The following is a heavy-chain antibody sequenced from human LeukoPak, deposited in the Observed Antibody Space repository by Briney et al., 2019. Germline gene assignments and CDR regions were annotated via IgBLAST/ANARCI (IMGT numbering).Heavy chain of an antibody. CDR1: GGSISNYL. Sequence: SETLSLTCTVSGGSISNYLWSWIRQPPKKGLEWIGYIHYSGSTNYNPSLNSRVSISVDTSKNQFSLRLTSVTAADTAVYYCARHSRTYYDFDYWGQGTLVTVSS. J-gene: IGHJ4*02. CDR3: ARHSRTYYDFDY. CDR2: IHYSGST. V-gene: IGHV4-59*08. D-gene: IGHD1-26*01.